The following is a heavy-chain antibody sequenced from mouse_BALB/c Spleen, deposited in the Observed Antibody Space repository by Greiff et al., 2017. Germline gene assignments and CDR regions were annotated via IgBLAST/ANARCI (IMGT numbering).Heavy chain of an antibody. J-gene: IGHJ2*01. V-gene: IGHV1S126*01. Sequence: VQLQQPGAELVKPGASVKISCKASGYTFTSYWMNWVKQRPGQGLEWIGEIDPSDSYTNNNQKFKDKATLTVDKSSSTAYMQLSSLTSEDSAVYYCARRSPRARGNYLDYWGQGTTLTVSS. CDR3: ARRSPRARGNYLDY. CDR1: GYTFTSYW. CDR2: IDPSDSYT.